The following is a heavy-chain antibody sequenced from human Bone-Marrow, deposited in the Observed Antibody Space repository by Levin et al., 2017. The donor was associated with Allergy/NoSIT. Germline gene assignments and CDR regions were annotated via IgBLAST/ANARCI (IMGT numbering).Heavy chain of an antibody. D-gene: IGHD3-10*01. J-gene: IGHJ4*02. CDR2: IYHSGTT. CDR3: ARAYGSSTSPNSFLFDL. Sequence: SETLSLTCSVSGGAISGSDYHWNWVRQSPGKALEWIGYIYHSGTTYYNPSLQSRFIISTNTSSNHFSLRLPSVTAADTAVYYCARAYGSSTSPNSFLFDLWGLGTLVTVSS. CDR1: GGAISGSDYH. V-gene: IGHV4-30-4*08.